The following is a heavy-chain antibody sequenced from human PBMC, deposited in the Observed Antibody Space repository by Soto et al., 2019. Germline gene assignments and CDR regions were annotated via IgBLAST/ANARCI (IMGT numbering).Heavy chain of an antibody. Sequence: QVQLVQSGAEVKKPGASVKVSCKASGYTFTGYYMHWVRQAPGQGLEWMGWINPNSGGTNYAQKFRGWVTMTRDTSISTAYMELSRLRSDDTAVYYCATSRGGSRPYFDYWGQGTLVTVSS. J-gene: IGHJ4*02. D-gene: IGHD2-15*01. CDR2: INPNSGGT. V-gene: IGHV1-2*04. CDR3: ATSRGGSRPYFDY. CDR1: GYTFTGYY.